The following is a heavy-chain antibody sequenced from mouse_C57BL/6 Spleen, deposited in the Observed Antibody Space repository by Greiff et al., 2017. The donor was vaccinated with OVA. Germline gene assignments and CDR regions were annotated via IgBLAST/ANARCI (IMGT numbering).Heavy chain of an antibody. CDR2: IRLKSDNYAT. D-gene: IGHD1-1*01. V-gene: IGHV6-3*01. CDR1: GFTFSNYW. CDR3: TRITTVVAKDY. J-gene: IGHJ2*01. Sequence: EVKLMESGGGLVQPGGSMKLSCVASGFTFSNYWMNWVRQSPEKGLEWVAQIRLKSDNYATHYAESVKGRFTISRDDSKSSVYLQMNNLRAEDTGIYYCTRITTVVAKDYWGQGTTLTVSS.